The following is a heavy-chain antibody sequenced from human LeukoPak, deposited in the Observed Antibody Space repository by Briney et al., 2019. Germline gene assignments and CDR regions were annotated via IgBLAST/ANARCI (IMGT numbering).Heavy chain of an antibody. CDR2: IYYSGST. CDR3: ARDGAAAGKEYAY. D-gene: IGHD6-13*01. V-gene: IGHV4-39*07. CDR1: GGSFSSYY. J-gene: IGHJ4*02. Sequence: SETLSLTCAVYGGSFSSYYWGWIRQPPGKGLEWIGSIYYSGSTYYNPSLKSRVTISVDTSKNQFSLKLSSVTAADTAVYYCARDGAAAGKEYAYWGQGTLVTVSS.